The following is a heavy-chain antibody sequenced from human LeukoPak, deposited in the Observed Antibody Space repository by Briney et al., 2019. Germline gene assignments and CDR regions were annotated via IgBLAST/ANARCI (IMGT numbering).Heavy chain of an antibody. J-gene: IGHJ4*02. V-gene: IGHV3-30*04. CDR2: ISYDGSNK. CDR1: GFTFSSYA. D-gene: IGHD1-20*01. CDR3: ARSLYNWNPFDY. Sequence: HPGGSLRLSCAASGFTFSSYAMHWVRQAPGKGLEWVAVISYDGSNKYYADSVKGRFTISRDNSKNTLYLQMNSLRAEDTAVYYCARSLYNWNPFDYWGQGTLVTVSS.